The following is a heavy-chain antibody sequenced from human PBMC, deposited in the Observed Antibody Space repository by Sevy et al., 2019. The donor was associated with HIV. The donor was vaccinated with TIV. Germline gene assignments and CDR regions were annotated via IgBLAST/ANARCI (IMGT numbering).Heavy chain of an antibody. V-gene: IGHV1-2*02. Sequence: ASVKVSCKASGYTFTGYYMHWVRQAPGQGLEWMGWINPNSGGTNYAQKFQGRVTMTRDTSISTAYMELSRLRSDDTAVYYCARVLRLGVANDAFDIWGQGTMVTVSS. CDR2: INPNSGGT. CDR1: GYTFTGYY. CDR3: ARVLRLGVANDAFDI. D-gene: IGHD5-12*01. J-gene: IGHJ3*02.